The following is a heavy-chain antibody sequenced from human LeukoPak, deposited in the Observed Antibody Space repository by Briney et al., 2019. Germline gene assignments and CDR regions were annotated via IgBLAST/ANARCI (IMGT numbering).Heavy chain of an antibody. CDR3: ARDGGYSYGPVRYYMDV. V-gene: IGHV1-69*05. Sequence: VKLSCKASGGTFISYAISWVRQPPGQGLEWMGGIIPIFGTANYAQKFQGRVTITTDESTSTAYMELSSLRSEDTAVYYCARDGGYSYGPVRYYMDVWGKETTVTVSS. D-gene: IGHD5-18*01. J-gene: IGHJ6*03. CDR2: IIPIFGTA. CDR1: GGTFISYA.